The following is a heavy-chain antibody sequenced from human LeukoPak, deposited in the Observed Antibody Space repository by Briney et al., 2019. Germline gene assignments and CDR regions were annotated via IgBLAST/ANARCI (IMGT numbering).Heavy chain of an antibody. D-gene: IGHD3-22*01. CDR2: VSGSGDTT. CDR3: AKGTTDYYDSSALYMDV. J-gene: IGHJ6*03. Sequence: GGSLRLSCAASGFSFGNHAMIWVRQAAGKGLEWVSVVSGSGDTTHYADSVRGRFTAFRDNPKNTLFLLLDSLRAEDTAVYYCAKGTTDYYDSSALYMDVWGKGTTVTVSS. CDR1: GFSFGNHA. V-gene: IGHV3-23*01.